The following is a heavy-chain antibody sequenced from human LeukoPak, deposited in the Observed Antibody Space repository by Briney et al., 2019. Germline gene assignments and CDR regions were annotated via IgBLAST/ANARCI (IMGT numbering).Heavy chain of an antibody. V-gene: IGHV3-23*01. Sequence: GGSLRLSCAGSGFNFTSYAMSWVGQSPGNWLEWVSAASGSDGSTCYADSVKGRFTISRDNSKNTLYLQMNSLRAEDTAVYYCAKDRDLTGDRKPGYFDCWGQGTLVTVSS. CDR1: GFNFTSYA. D-gene: IGHD7-27*01. J-gene: IGHJ4*02. CDR2: ASGSDGST. CDR3: AKDRDLTGDRKPGYFDC.